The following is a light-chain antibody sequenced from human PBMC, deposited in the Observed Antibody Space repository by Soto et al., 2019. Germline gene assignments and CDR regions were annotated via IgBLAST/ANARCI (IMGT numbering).Light chain of an antibody. CDR2: GAS. CDR3: YKYENWPKT. V-gene: IGKV3-15*01. CDR1: QSVSSN. J-gene: IGKJ1*01. Sequence: EIVMTQSPATLSVSPGERATLSCRASQSVSSNLAWFQQKPGQAPTLLIFGASTRAAGIPARFSGSGSGTEVPLTISGLKSEDYEYYFCYKYENWPKTFGQVTMV.